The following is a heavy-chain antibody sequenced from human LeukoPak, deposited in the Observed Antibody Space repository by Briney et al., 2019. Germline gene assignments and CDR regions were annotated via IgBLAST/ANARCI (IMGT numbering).Heavy chain of an antibody. CDR3: AKDWELGS. D-gene: IGHD7-27*01. Sequence: PSETLSLTCSVSGASINSYYWNWIQQPPGKGLEWIGNIYKSGGTNYNPSLKSRVTISLDTSKDQFPLRLTSVTAADTAFYYCAKDWELGSWGQGTLVTVSS. CDR2: IYKSGGT. V-gene: IGHV4-59*01. CDR1: GASINSYY. J-gene: IGHJ5*02.